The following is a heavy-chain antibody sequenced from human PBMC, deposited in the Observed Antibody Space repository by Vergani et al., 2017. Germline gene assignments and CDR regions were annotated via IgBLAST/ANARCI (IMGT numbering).Heavy chain of an antibody. Sequence: QVQLVESGGGVVQPGGSLRLSCAASGFTFSSYGMHWVRQAPGKGLEWVAFIRYDGSNKYYADSVKGRFTISRDNSKNTLYLQMNSLRAEDTAVYYCAKDLSGYGDPEELYYYYGMDVWGQGTTVTVSS. CDR1: GFTFSSYG. J-gene: IGHJ6*02. D-gene: IGHD3-22*01. CDR3: AKDLSGYGDPEELYYYYGMDV. CDR2: IRYDGSNK. V-gene: IGHV3-30*02.